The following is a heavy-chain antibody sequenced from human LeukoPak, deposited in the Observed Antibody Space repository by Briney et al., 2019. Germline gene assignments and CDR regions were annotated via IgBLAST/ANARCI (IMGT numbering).Heavy chain of an antibody. CDR2: INPNSGGT. D-gene: IGHD3-3*01. J-gene: IGHJ4*02. Sequence: ASVKVSCKASGYTFTGYYMHWVRQAPGQGLEWMGWINPNSGGTNYAQKFQGRVTMTRDTSISTAYVELSRLRSDDTAVYYCARDLRFLEWNNYFDYWGQGTLVTVSS. CDR1: GYTFTGYY. CDR3: ARDLRFLEWNNYFDY. V-gene: IGHV1-2*02.